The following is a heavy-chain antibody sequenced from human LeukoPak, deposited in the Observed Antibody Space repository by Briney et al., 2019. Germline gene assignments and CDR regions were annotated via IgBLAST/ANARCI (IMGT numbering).Heavy chain of an antibody. D-gene: IGHD3-22*01. V-gene: IGHV1-18*01. CDR3: ARVAYDSSGSYFDY. CDR2: ISAYNGNT. Sequence: GASVKVSCKASGYTLTSYGISWVRQAPGQGLEWMGWISAYNGNTNYAQKLQGRVTMTTDTSTSTAYMELRSLRSDDTAVYYCARVAYDSSGSYFDYWGQGTLVTVSS. J-gene: IGHJ4*02. CDR1: GYTLTSYG.